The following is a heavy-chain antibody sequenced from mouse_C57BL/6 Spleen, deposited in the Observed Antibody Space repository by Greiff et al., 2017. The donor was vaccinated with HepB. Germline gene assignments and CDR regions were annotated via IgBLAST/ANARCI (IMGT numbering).Heavy chain of an antibody. CDR3: AKSDGYPLPYAMDY. Sequence: VQLQESGPGLVQPSQSLSITCTVSGFSLTSYGVHWVRQSPGKGLEWLGVIWRGGSTDYNAAFMSRLSITKDNSKSQVFFKMNSLQADDTAIYYCAKSDGYPLPYAMDYWGQGTSVTVSS. J-gene: IGHJ4*01. CDR1: GFSLTSYG. D-gene: IGHD2-3*01. CDR2: IWRGGST. V-gene: IGHV2-5*01.